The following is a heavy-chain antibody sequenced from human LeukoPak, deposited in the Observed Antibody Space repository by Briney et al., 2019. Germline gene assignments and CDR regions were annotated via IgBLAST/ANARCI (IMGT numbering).Heavy chain of an antibody. CDR2: IKTDGRTT. Sequence: PGGSLRLSCAASGMTFSNHWMHWVRQVPGKGLVWVSLIKTDGRTTIYADSVKGRFTISRDNGKSTLYLQMSSLRAEDTAIYYCTTGPSYGYEWWGQGTVVTVSS. D-gene: IGHD5-18*01. CDR1: GMTFSNHW. J-gene: IGHJ4*02. CDR3: TTGPSYGYEW. V-gene: IGHV3-74*01.